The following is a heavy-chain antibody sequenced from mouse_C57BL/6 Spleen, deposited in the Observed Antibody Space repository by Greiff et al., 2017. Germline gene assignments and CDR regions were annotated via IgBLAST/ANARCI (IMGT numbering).Heavy chain of an antibody. D-gene: IGHD2-4*01. Sequence: QVQLQQPGAELVMPGASVKLSCKASGYTFTSYWMHWVKQRPGQGLEWIGEIDPSDSYTNYNQKFKGKSTLTVDKSSSTAYMQLSSLTSEDSAVYYCARGGLRRGKDYWGQGTTLTVSS. CDR1: GYTFTSYW. V-gene: IGHV1-69*01. J-gene: IGHJ2*01. CDR3: ARGGLRRGKDY. CDR2: IDPSDSYT.